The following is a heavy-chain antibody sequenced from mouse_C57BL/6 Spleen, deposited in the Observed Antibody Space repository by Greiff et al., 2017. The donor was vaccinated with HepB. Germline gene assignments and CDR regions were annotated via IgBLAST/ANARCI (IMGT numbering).Heavy chain of an antibody. CDR2: ISNLAYSI. J-gene: IGHJ1*03. D-gene: IGHD1-1*01. V-gene: IGHV5-15*04. CDR1: GFTFSDYG. Sequence: EVMLVESGGGLVQPGGSLKLSCAASGFTFSDYGMAWVRQAPRKGPEWVAFISNLAYSIYYADTVTGRFTISRENAKNTLYLEMSSLRSEDTAMYYCARLRYYGSSYDWYFDVWGTGTTVTVSS. CDR3: ARLRYYGSSYDWYFDV.